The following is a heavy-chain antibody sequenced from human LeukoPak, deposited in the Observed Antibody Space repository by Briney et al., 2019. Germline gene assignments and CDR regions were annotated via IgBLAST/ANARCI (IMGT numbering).Heavy chain of an antibody. CDR3: ARGGRGSYCSSTSCYADY. CDR1: GFTVSSNY. V-gene: IGHV3-53*04. Sequence: PGGSLRLSCAASGFTVSSNYMSWVRQAPGKGLEWVSVIYSGGSTYYADSVKGRFTISRHNSKNTLYLQMNSLRAEDTAVYYCARGGRGSYCSSTSCYADYWGQGTLVTVSS. D-gene: IGHD2-2*01. J-gene: IGHJ4*02. CDR2: IYSGGST.